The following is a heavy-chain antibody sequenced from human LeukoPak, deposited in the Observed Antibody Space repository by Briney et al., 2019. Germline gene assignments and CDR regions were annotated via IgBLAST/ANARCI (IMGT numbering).Heavy chain of an antibody. CDR3: ARVLAAAGTGPDY. CDR2: IIPIFGTA. J-gene: IGHJ4*02. D-gene: IGHD6-13*01. V-gene: IGHV1-69*13. CDR1: GGTFSSYA. Sequence: SVKVSCKASGGTFSSYAISWVRQAPGQGLEWMGGIIPIFGTANYAQKFQGGVTITADESTSTAYMELSSLRSEDTAVYYCARVLAAAGTGPDYWGQGTLVTVSS.